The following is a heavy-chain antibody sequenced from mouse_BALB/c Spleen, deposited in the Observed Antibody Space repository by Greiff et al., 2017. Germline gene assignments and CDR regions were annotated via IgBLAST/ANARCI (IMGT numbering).Heavy chain of an antibody. CDR1: GFTFSDYY. J-gene: IGHJ4*01. CDR2: ISDGGSYT. D-gene: IGHD2-4*01. Sequence: EVQGVESGGGLVKPGGSLKLSCAASGFTFSDYYMYWVRQTPEKRLEWVATISDGGSYTYYPDSVKGRFTISRDNAKNNLYLQMSSLKSEDTAMYYCARDIYYDYGYAMDYWGQGTSVTVSS. V-gene: IGHV5-4*02. CDR3: ARDIYYDYGYAMDY.